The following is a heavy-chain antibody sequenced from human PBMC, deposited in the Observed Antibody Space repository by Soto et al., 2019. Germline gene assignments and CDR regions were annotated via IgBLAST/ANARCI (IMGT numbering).Heavy chain of an antibody. CDR1: GVTFSRFW. V-gene: IGHV3-7*03. CDR3: ARKIMGSFDS. Sequence: QRAGSLRLSCVDSGVTFSRFWMKRIRQIPGKGLEWVASINQEGSEKFYVDSVKGRFTISRDTAKNSLFLQMNSLRAEDTAGYYGARKIMGSFDSWGQGALVTVSS. CDR2: INQEGSEK. J-gene: IGHJ4*02. D-gene: IGHD2-8*01.